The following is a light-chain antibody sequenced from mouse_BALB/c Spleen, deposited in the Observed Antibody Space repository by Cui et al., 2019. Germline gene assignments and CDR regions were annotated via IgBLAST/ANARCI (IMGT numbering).Light chain of an antibody. V-gene: IGKV10-94*04. Sequence: DIHMNQSPSSLSASLGDTITITRHATQNINVWLSWYQQKPGNIPKLLILKASNMQTGVPSRFSGSGTGTGFTLTISAVQPEDIATYYCQQGQSYPRTFGGGTKLEIK. J-gene: IGKJ1*01. CDR2: KAS. CDR3: QQGQSYPRT. CDR1: QNINVW.